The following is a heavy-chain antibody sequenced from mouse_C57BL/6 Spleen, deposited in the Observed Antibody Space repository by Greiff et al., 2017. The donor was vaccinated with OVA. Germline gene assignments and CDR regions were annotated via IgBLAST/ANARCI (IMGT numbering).Heavy chain of an antibody. V-gene: IGHV1-82*01. D-gene: IGHD1-1*01. Sequence: QVQLQQSGPELVKPGASVKISCKASGYAFSSSWMNWVKQRPGKGLEWIGRIYPGDGDTNYNGKFKGKATLTADKSSSTAYMQLSSRTSEDSAVYFCARHYYGSNGYAMDYWGQGTSVTVSS. J-gene: IGHJ4*01. CDR1: GYAFSSSW. CDR3: ARHYYGSNGYAMDY. CDR2: IYPGDGDT.